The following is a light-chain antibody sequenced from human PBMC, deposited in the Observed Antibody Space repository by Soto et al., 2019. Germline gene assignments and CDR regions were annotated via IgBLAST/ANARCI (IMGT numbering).Light chain of an antibody. CDR1: QGISSY. J-gene: IGKJ2*01. CDR3: HQYDNRPFT. Sequence: IQLTQSPSSLSASVGDRVTITCRASQGISSYLAWYQQKPGKAPKLLIYAASTLQSGVPSRFSGSGSGTHFTLTISSLQPEDIGTYYCHQYDNRPFTFGQGTKLEIK. CDR2: AAS. V-gene: IGKV1-9*01.